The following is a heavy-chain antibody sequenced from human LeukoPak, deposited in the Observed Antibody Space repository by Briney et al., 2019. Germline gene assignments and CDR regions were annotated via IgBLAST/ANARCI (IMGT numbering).Heavy chain of an antibody. CDR1: GFTFSSYS. V-gene: IGHV3-21*04. CDR3: VREAVTRNYFDY. J-gene: IGHJ4*02. Sequence: GGSLRLSCAASGFTFSSYSMNWVRQAPGKGLEWVSSISSSSYIYYADSVKGRFTISRDNAKNSLYLRINSLRTEDTAVYYCVREAVTRNYFDYWGQGTLVTVSS. D-gene: IGHD4-17*01. CDR2: ISSSSYI.